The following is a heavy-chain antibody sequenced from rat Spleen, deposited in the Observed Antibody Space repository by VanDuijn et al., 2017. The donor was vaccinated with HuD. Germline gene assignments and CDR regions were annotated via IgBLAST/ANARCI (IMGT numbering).Heavy chain of an antibody. CDR3: TTDLNSYWYFDF. Sequence: EVQLVESGGGLVQPGRSMKLSCAASGFTFSNYGMAWVRQAPKKGLEWVAYISYDGGSTYYRDSVKGRFTISRDNAKSTLYLQMDSLRSEDTATYYCTTDLNSYWYFDFWGPGTMVTVSS. CDR1: GFTFSNYG. D-gene: IGHD3-7*01. V-gene: IGHV5-20*01. CDR2: ISYDGGST. J-gene: IGHJ1*01.